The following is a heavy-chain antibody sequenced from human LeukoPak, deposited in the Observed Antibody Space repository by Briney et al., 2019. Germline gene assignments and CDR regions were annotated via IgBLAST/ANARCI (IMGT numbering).Heavy chain of an antibody. D-gene: IGHD6-19*01. CDR2: IIPIFGTA. CDR3: ATRTNSSGWTYYYYGMDV. Sequence: SVKVSCKASGGTFSSYAISWVRQAPGQGLEWMGGIIPIFGTANYAQKFQGRVTITADESTSTAYMELSNLRSEDTAVYYCATRTNSSGWTYYYYGMDVWGKGTTVTVSS. CDR1: GGTFSSYA. V-gene: IGHV1-69*13. J-gene: IGHJ6*04.